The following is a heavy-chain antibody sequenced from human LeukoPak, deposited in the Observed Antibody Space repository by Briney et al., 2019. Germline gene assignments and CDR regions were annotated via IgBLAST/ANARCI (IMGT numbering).Heavy chain of an antibody. CDR1: GGSISSYS. J-gene: IGHJ3*02. V-gene: IGHV4-4*07. CDR2: IYSSGST. Sequence: PSETLSLTCTVSGGSISSYSWNWIRQPAGKGLEWIGHIYSSGSTNYNPSLKSRVTMSVDTSKNQFSLRLSSVPAADTAVYYCARGIYGSGLAAFDIWGQGTMVTVSS. CDR3: ARGIYGSGLAAFDI. D-gene: IGHD3-10*01.